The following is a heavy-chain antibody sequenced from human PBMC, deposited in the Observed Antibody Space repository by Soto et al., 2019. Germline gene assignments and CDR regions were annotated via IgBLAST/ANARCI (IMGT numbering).Heavy chain of an antibody. CDR2: IYYSGNT. CDR3: ARRLAPTGLWYFDL. CDR1: GGSISSYY. Sequence: QVQLQESGPGLVKPSETLSLTCTVSGGSISSYYWSWIRQPPGKGLEWIGYIYYSGNTNYNPSLKSRVTISVDTAKNQFSLKLSSVTAADTAVYYCARRLAPTGLWYFDLWGRGTLVTVSS. V-gene: IGHV4-59*08. J-gene: IGHJ2*01. D-gene: IGHD6-19*01.